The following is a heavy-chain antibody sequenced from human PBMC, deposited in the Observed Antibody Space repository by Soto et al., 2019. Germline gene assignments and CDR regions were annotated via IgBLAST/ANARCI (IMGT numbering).Heavy chain of an antibody. CDR2: IIPIFGTT. D-gene: IGHD3-22*01. Sequence: QVQLVQSGAEVKRPGSSVKVSCKASGVTFSSYAITWVRQAPGQGLEWMGGIIPIFGTTNYAQSFQGRVTLTADESTTTDYMELSSLRSEDTAVYYCARVPKIHYYESRSAGRGFYYFHAMDVWGQGTTVTVSS. J-gene: IGHJ6*02. V-gene: IGHV1-69*01. CDR1: GVTFSSYA. CDR3: ARVPKIHYYESRSAGRGFYYFHAMDV.